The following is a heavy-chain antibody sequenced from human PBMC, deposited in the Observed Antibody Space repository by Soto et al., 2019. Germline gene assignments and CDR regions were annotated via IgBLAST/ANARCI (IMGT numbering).Heavy chain of an antibody. CDR1: GYSFTFYW. CDR2: IYPRDSDT. D-gene: IGHD3-10*01. J-gene: IGHJ4*02. V-gene: IGHV5-51*01. CDR3: ARQDGSGTYYFDS. Sequence: EVQLVQSGAEVKKPGESLKISCKASGYSFTFYWIAWVRQMPGKGLEWMGIIYPRDSDTRYSPSFQGQASISADKSISTAYLQWSSLKASDTAMYYCARQDGSGTYYFDSWGQGTLVTVSS.